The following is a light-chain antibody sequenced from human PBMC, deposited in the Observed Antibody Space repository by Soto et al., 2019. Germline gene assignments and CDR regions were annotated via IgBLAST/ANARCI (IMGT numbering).Light chain of an antibody. Sequence: EIVLTQSPGTLSLSPGERATLSCRASQSVSSSYLAWYQQKPGQAPRLLIYGASSRATGIPDRFSGSGSGTDFTLTISRLEPEEFAVYYCQQYGSSRQYTFGQGTKLEIK. CDR1: QSVSSSY. CDR2: GAS. CDR3: QQYGSSRQYT. V-gene: IGKV3-20*01. J-gene: IGKJ2*01.